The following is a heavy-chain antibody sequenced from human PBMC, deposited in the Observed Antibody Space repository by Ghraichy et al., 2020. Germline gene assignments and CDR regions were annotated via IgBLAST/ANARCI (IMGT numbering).Heavy chain of an antibody. CDR1: GFTFSNYG. CDR2: ISYDGSNK. V-gene: IGHV3-30*18. Sequence: GESLNISCAASGFTFSNYGMHWVRQAPGKGLEWVAFISYDGSNKYYADSVKGRFTISRDNSKNTLYLQMNSLRPEDTAVYYCAKEDAFRYDFWSGYSNTLYYFDYWGQGTLVTVSS. D-gene: IGHD3-3*01. CDR3: AKEDAFRYDFWSGYSNTLYYFDY. J-gene: IGHJ4*02.